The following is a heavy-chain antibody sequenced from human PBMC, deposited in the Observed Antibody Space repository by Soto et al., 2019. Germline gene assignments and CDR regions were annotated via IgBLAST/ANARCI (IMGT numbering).Heavy chain of an antibody. Sequence: PSETLSLTCTVSGGSISSYYWSWIRQPPGKGLEWIGYIYYSGSTNYNPSLKSRVTISVDTSKNQFSLKLSSVTAADTAVYYCARSTYRFDYWGRGTLVTVSS. CDR2: IYYSGST. J-gene: IGHJ4*02. CDR1: GGSISSYY. V-gene: IGHV4-59*01. CDR3: ARSTYRFDY.